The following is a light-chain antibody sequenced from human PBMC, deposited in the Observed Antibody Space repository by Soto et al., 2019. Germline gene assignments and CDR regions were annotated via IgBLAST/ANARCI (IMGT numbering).Light chain of an antibody. CDR3: QQYYSTPGT. CDR1: QSIRRS. CDR2: AAS. V-gene: IGKV1-39*01. Sequence: DIQMTQSPSSLSASVGDRVTITCRASQSIRRSLNWYQQKPGKAPKLLIYAASSLQSGVPSRFSGTGSGTDFTLTISSLQAEDGAVYYCQQYYSTPGTFGPGTKVDIK. J-gene: IGKJ3*01.